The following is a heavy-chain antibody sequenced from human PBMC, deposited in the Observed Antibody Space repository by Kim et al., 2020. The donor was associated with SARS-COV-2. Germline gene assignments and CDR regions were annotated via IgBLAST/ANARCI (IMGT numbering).Heavy chain of an antibody. CDR1: GFTFSSYA. CDR3: AKTVRYGSGSLGYFDY. J-gene: IGHJ4*02. Sequence: GGSLRLSCAASGFTFSSYAMSWVRQAPGKGLEWVSAISGSGGSTYYADSVKGRFTISRDNSKNTLYLQMNSLRAEDTAVYYCAKTVRYGSGSLGYFDYWGQGTLVTVSS. D-gene: IGHD3-10*01. V-gene: IGHV3-23*01. CDR2: ISGSGGST.